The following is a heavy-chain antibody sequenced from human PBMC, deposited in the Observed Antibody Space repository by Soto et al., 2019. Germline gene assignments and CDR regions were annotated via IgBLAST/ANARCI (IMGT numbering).Heavy chain of an antibody. Sequence: LRLSCAASGFTVSSYAMSWVRQAPGKGLEWVSAISGSGGSTYYADSVKGRFTISRDNSKNTLYLQMNSLRAEDTAVYYCAKLNILTGYYYWGQGTLVTVSS. V-gene: IGHV3-23*01. D-gene: IGHD3-9*01. J-gene: IGHJ4*02. CDR2: ISGSGGST. CDR1: GFTVSSYA. CDR3: AKLNILTGYYY.